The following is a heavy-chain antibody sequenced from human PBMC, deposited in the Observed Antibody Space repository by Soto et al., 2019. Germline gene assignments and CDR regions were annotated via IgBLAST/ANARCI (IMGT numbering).Heavy chain of an antibody. J-gene: IGHJ4*02. CDR2: IKTGDAKT. V-gene: IGHV1-3*04. Sequence: QVQLVQSGAEVKRPGASVRISCKASGYPFTNYVIHWVRQAPGQRPEWMGWIKTGDAKTLFSEKIQGRVAMTTDTSANTVFMELSGLKYEDTAVYYCTRDRGHYDATGDRPYWFYWGQGTLVTVSS. CDR1: GYPFTNYV. D-gene: IGHD2-8*02. CDR3: TRDRGHYDATGDRPYWFY.